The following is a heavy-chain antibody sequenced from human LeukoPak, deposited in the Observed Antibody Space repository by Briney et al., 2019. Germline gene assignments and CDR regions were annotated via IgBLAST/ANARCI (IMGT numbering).Heavy chain of an antibody. D-gene: IGHD1-1*01. Sequence: PGGSLRLSCAVSGFTFSTSGMHWVRQAPGKGLEWVAIIWYDGSRQYYADSVKGRFAISRDNSKDTLFLQMNSLRVEDTAVYYCARGWYKVDYWGQGTLVTVSS. J-gene: IGHJ4*02. V-gene: IGHV3-33*01. CDR1: GFTFSTSG. CDR2: IWYDGSRQ. CDR3: ARGWYKVDY.